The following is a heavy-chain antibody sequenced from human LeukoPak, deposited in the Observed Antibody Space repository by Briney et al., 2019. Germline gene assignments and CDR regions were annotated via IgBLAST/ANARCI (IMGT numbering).Heavy chain of an antibody. CDR3: AKPRTAATYGMDV. J-gene: IGHJ6*02. V-gene: IGHV3-53*05. CDR2: IYSGGST. Sequence: GGSLRLSCAASGFTVSSNYMNWVRQAPGKGLEWVSVIYSGGSTYYADSVKGRFTISRDNSKNTLYLQMNSLRAEDTAVYYCAKPRTAATYGMDVWGQGTTVTVSS. D-gene: IGHD2-15*01. CDR1: GFTVSSNY.